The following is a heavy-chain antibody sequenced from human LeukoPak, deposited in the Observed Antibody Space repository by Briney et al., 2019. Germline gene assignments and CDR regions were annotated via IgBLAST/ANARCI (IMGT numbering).Heavy chain of an antibody. CDR3: VKDNPLDY. CDR2: IRYDGNNK. V-gene: IGHV3-30*02. Sequence: GGSLRLSCGASGFTFSNYGMLWVRQAPGKGLEWVAFIRYDGNNKLYADSMKGRFTISRDNSKNTLYLHINSLRAEDTVVYYCVKDNPLDYWGQGTLVIVSS. J-gene: IGHJ4*02. CDR1: GFTFSNYG. D-gene: IGHD1-14*01.